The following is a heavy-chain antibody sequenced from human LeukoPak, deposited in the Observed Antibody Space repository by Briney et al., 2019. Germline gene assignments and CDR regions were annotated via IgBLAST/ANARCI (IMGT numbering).Heavy chain of an antibody. J-gene: IGHJ4*02. CDR2: IYYSGST. CDR1: GGSNSSYY. D-gene: IGHD3-10*01. CDR3: ASRFDGSGSFVY. V-gene: IGHV4-59*12. Sequence: PSETLSLTCTVSGGSNSSYYWSWIRQPPGKGLEWIGYIYYSGSTNYNPSLKSRVTISVDTSKNQFSLRLTSVTAADTAVYYCASRFDGSGSFVYWGQGTLVTVSS.